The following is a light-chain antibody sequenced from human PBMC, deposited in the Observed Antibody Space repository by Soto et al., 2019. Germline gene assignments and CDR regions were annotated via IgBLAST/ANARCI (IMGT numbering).Light chain of an antibody. Sequence: QAVVTQPPSVSGAPGQRVTISCTGSSSNIGASYFVHWYQQLPGTAPKLLIYGNSNRPSGVPDRFSGSKSGTSASLAITGLQAEDEADYYCQSYDSSLSGWVFGGGTKLTVL. J-gene: IGLJ3*02. CDR1: SSNIGASYF. CDR3: QSYDSSLSGWV. V-gene: IGLV1-40*01. CDR2: GNS.